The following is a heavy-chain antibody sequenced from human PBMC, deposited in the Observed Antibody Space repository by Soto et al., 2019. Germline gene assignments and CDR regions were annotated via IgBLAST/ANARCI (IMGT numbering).Heavy chain of an antibody. CDR3: ATDLPLRRYYYYYGIDV. CDR2: FDPEDGET. CDR1: GYTHTELS. V-gene: IGHV1-24*01. J-gene: IGHJ6*02. Sequence: ASVKDSRKVCGYTHTELSMHWVRQAPGNGLEWMGGFDPEDGETIYAQKFQGRVTMTEDTSTDTAYMELCSLRSEDTAVYYFATDLPLRRYYYYYGIDVWGQGTTVTVSS.